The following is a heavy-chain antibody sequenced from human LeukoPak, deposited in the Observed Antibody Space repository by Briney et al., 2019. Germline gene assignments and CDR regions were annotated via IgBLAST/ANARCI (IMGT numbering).Heavy chain of an antibody. Sequence: PSETLSLTCTVSGGPISSGGYYWSWIRQHPGKGLEWIGYIYYSGSTYYNPSLKSRVTISVDTSKNQFSLKLSSVTAADTAVYYCARDSKAGTTNWFDPWGQGTLVTVSS. CDR2: IYYSGST. V-gene: IGHV4-31*03. D-gene: IGHD1-7*01. J-gene: IGHJ5*02. CDR3: ARDSKAGTTNWFDP. CDR1: GGPISSGGYY.